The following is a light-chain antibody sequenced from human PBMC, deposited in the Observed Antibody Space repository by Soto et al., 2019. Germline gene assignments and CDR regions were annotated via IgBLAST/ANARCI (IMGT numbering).Light chain of an antibody. J-gene: IGKJ1*01. CDR3: QVHGDSART. Sequence: IVWRQSPGTLVLSRGEGDTLCCRASQSVSSSSLAWYQQKRGQAPRLLIHDASSRATGIPDRFSGSGSGTDFTLTISRLEPGDFAVYYCQVHGDSARTFGQGTKVEIK. V-gene: IGKV3-20*01. CDR1: QSVSSSS. CDR2: DAS.